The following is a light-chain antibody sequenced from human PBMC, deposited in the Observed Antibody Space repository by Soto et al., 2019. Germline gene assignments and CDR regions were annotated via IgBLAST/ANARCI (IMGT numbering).Light chain of an antibody. CDR1: QDIRNF. CDR2: AAS. V-gene: IGKV1-27*01. CDR3: QQYRRVPV. J-gene: IGKJ3*01. Sequence: DIQMTQSPTSLSASVGDRVTSTCRASQDIRNFVAWYQQKPGKAPKLLIYAASTLQSGVPSRFSGSGSGTDFTLTINVLPPEDVATYSSQQYRRVPVFGPRTNVEIK.